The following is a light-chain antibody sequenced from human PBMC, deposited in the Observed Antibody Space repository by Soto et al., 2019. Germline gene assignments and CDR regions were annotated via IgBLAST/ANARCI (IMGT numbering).Light chain of an antibody. CDR2: DAS. V-gene: IGKV3-11*01. J-gene: IGKJ1*01. CDR3: QQRSNWPWT. Sequence: EMAMTQSPATLSVSQGERAILSCRASQNVYNNLAWYQQKPGQAPRLLIFDASTRATGIPARFSGSGSGTDFTLTISSLEPEDFAVYYCQQRSNWPWTFGQGTKVDI. CDR1: QNVYNN.